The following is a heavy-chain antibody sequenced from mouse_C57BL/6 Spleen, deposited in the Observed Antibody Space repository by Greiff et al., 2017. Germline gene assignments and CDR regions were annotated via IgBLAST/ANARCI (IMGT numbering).Heavy chain of an antibody. D-gene: IGHD2-3*01. J-gene: IGHJ2*01. CDR3: ARLGDGYFYFDY. CDR1: GYTFTSYW. Sequence: QVQLQQPGAELVKPGASVKLSCKASGYTFTSYWMHWVKQRPGQGLEWIGMIHPNSGSTNYNEKFKSKATLTVDKASSTAYMQLSSLTSEDSAVYYCARLGDGYFYFDYWGQGTTLTVSS. V-gene: IGHV1-64*01. CDR2: IHPNSGST.